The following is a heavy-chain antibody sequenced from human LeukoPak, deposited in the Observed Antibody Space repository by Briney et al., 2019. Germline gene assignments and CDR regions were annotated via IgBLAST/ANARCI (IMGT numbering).Heavy chain of an antibody. CDR1: GFTFSSYA. J-gene: IGHJ4*02. D-gene: IGHD3-10*01. Sequence: GGSLRLSCAASGFTFSSYAMSWVRQAPGKGLEWVSAISGSGGSTYYADSVKGRFTISRDNSKNTLYLQMNSLRAEDTAVYYCAKDSVLLWFGELFGPFDYWGQGTLVTVSS. CDR2: ISGSGGST. CDR3: AKDSVLLWFGELFGPFDY. V-gene: IGHV3-23*01.